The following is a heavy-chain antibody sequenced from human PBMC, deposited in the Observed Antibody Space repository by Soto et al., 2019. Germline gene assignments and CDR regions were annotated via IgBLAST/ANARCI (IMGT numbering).Heavy chain of an antibody. CDR3: AKGFDYGDTKRIDH. D-gene: IGHD4-17*01. J-gene: IGHJ4*02. CDR2: ITNTGIAT. Sequence: LRLSRVPAGFSFITHGPRSVRQAPGKGLEWLSSITNTGIATHYADSVKGRFTISRENSRKTLHLQMNNLRVDDTAVYYCAKGFDYGDTKRIDHWGQGTLVTVSS. CDR1: GFSFITHG. V-gene: IGHV3-23*01.